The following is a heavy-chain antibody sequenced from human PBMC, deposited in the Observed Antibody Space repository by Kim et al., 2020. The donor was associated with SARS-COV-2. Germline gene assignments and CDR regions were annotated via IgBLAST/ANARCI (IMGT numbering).Heavy chain of an antibody. CDR2: ISYDGSNK. V-gene: IGHV3-30*18. J-gene: IGHJ4*02. CDR3: AKDKGYGSGSYYY. Sequence: GGSLRLSCAASGFTFSSYGMHWVRQAPGKGLEWVAVISYDGSNKYYADSVKGRFTISRDNSKNTLYLQMNSLRAEDTAVYYCAKDKGYGSGSYYYWGQGTLVTVSS. D-gene: IGHD3-10*01. CDR1: GFTFSSYG.